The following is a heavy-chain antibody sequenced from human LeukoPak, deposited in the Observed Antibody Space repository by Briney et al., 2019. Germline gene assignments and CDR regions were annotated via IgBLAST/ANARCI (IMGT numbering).Heavy chain of an antibody. V-gene: IGHV3-7*05. CDR2: INEDGSET. CDR3: SKDESYSSDN. Sequence: AVSPTLSCTASGFTISRFWMSWVRQGAAKGLEWVASINEDGSETYYVDSVKERCTISRDNAKNSLYSQVNSWVADDTAVDYCSKDESYSSDNCGQGTLVTVSS. CDR1: GFTISRFW. D-gene: IGHD4-11*01. J-gene: IGHJ4*02.